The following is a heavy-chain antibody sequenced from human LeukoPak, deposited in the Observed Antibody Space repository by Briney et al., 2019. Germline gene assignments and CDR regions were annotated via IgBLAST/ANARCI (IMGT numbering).Heavy chain of an antibody. Sequence: PSETLSLTCTVSGGSISSYYWSWIRQPPGKGLEWIGYIYYSGSTNYNPSLKSRVTISVDTSKNQFSLKLSSVTAADTAVYYCASYYCNNDCYLFDSWGQGTLVTVSS. CDR3: ASYYCNNDCYLFDS. D-gene: IGHD2-8*01. V-gene: IGHV4-59*08. CDR1: GGSISSYY. J-gene: IGHJ4*02. CDR2: IYYSGST.